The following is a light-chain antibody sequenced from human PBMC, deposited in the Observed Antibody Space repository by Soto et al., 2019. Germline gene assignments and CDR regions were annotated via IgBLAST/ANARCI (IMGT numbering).Light chain of an antibody. CDR3: QQSYMATIT. J-gene: IGKJ5*01. Sequence: DITITQSPSSLSASVGNRVTITCRASQSISTYLNWYPTTPGKAPNLLIYDASRLQSGVRSRFSGSGGGADCTRSISSVQPEDVATDFCQQSYMATITFGQGTRLEIK. CDR1: QSISTY. CDR2: DAS. V-gene: IGKV1-39*01.